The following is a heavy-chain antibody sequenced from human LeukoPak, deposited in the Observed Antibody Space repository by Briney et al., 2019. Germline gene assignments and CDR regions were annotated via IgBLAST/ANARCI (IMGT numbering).Heavy chain of an antibody. V-gene: IGHV1-2*02. Sequence: ASVKLSCTASGYTFTDCYIHWVRQAPGQGLEWMGWINPNSGGTKYAQKFQGRVTMTRDTSITTAYKELSRLRSDDSAVYYCARGLYGGNPHSYWGQGTLVTVSS. CDR2: INPNSGGT. J-gene: IGHJ4*02. CDR1: GYTFTDCY. D-gene: IGHD4-23*01. CDR3: ARGLYGGNPHSY.